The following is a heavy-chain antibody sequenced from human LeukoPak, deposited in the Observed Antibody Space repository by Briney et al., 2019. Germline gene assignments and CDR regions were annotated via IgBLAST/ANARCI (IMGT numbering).Heavy chain of an antibody. D-gene: IGHD4/OR15-4a*01. CDR2: VHYTGSA. CDR1: GISINTYY. J-gene: IGHJ6*02. Sequence: SQTLSLTCTVSGISINTYYWSWIRQPPGKGLEWIGYVHYTGSADYNPSLKSRVTISLDTSKNQFSLKLTSATAADTAVYYCARDSWDYIAMDVWGPGTTVIVPS. V-gene: IGHV4-59*01. CDR3: ARDSWDYIAMDV.